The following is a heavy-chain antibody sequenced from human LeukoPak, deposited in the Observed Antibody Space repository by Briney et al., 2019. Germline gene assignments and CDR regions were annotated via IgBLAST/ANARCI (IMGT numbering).Heavy chain of an antibody. Sequence: SETLSLTCTVSGGSISSYYCSWIRQPPGKGLEWIGYIYYSGSTNYNPSLKSRVTISVDTSKNQFSLKLSSVTAADTAVYYCARDRRYNWNDVGDNLHLFDYWGQGTLVTVSS. CDR3: ARDRRYNWNDVGDNLHLFDY. V-gene: IGHV4-59*01. J-gene: IGHJ4*02. CDR2: IYYSGST. CDR1: GGSISSYY. D-gene: IGHD1-20*01.